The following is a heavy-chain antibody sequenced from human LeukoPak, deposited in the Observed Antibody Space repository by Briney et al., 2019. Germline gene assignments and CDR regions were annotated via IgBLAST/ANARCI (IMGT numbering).Heavy chain of an antibody. D-gene: IGHD5-24*01. CDR2: VNQDGSGK. CDR3: TSANYGPAY. Sequence: GGSLRLSCVASGFTFDDYGMNWVRQAPGKGLEWVANVNQDGSGKYYVDSVKGRFTISKDNAKNSLYLQMNSLRAEDTAVYYCTSANYGPAYWGQGTLVTVSS. V-gene: IGHV3-7*01. CDR1: GFTFDDYG. J-gene: IGHJ4*02.